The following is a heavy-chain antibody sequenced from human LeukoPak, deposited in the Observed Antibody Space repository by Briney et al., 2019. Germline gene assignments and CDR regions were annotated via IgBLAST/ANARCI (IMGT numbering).Heavy chain of an antibody. Sequence: ASVKVSCKASGGTFSSYAISWVRQAPGQGLEWMGGIIPIFGTANYAQKFQGRVTITADKSTSTAYMELSSLRSEDTAVYYCARGPSAAAGPDAFDIWGQGTMVTVSS. D-gene: IGHD6-13*01. CDR2: IIPIFGTA. CDR1: GGTFSSYA. V-gene: IGHV1-69*06. J-gene: IGHJ3*02. CDR3: ARGPSAAAGPDAFDI.